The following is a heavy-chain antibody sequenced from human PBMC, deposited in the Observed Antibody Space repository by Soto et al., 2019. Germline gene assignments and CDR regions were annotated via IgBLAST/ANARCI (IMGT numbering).Heavy chain of an antibody. J-gene: IGHJ6*02. D-gene: IGHD3-3*01. Sequence: SVKVSCKASGGTFSSYAISWVREAPGQGLEWMGGIIPIFGTANYAQKFQGRVTITADESTSTAYMELSSLRSEDTAVYYCARASLRFLEWLLNAYGMDVWGQGTTVTVSS. V-gene: IGHV1-69*13. CDR1: GGTFSSYA. CDR3: ARASLRFLEWLLNAYGMDV. CDR2: IIPIFGTA.